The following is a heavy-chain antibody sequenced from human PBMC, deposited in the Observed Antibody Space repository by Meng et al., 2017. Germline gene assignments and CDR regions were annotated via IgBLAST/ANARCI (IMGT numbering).Heavy chain of an antibody. D-gene: IGHD1-26*01. V-gene: IGHV5-51*01. CDR2: IYPGDSDT. CDR3: TRHSGYSGSYSDY. Sequence: KVSCKGSGYSFTSYWIGWVRQMPGEGLEWMGIIYPGDSDTRYSPSFQGQVTISADKSISTAYLQWSSLKASDTAMYYCTRHSGYSGSYSDYWGQGTLVTVSS. CDR1: GYSFTSYW. J-gene: IGHJ4*02.